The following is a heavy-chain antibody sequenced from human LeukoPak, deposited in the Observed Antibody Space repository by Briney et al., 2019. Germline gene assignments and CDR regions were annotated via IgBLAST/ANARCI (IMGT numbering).Heavy chain of an antibody. Sequence: SVKVSCKASGGTFSSYAISWVRQAPGQGLEWMGGIIPIFGTANHAQKFQGRVTITADESTSTAYMELSSLRSEDTAVYYCARSYYYDSSGYYQNTFDFDYWGQGTLVTVSS. CDR3: ARSYYYDSSGYYQNTFDFDY. CDR2: IIPIFGTA. CDR1: GGTFSSYA. V-gene: IGHV1-69*13. D-gene: IGHD3-22*01. J-gene: IGHJ4*02.